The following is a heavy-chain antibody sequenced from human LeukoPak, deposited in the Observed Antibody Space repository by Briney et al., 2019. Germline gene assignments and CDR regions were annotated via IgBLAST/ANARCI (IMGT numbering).Heavy chain of an antibody. Sequence: SGTLSLTWGVYGGSYSDYYWGWGPQPPGKGLGWIGEINHSGITKYNPSLKSRVTISLDTSKNQFSLKLSSVTAADTAVYYCARKGGGQLVNTRRWFDPWGQGTLVPVSS. J-gene: IGHJ5*02. CDR3: ARKGGGQLVNTRRWFDP. V-gene: IGHV4-34*01. D-gene: IGHD6-6*01. CDR2: INHSGIT. CDR1: GGSYSDYY.